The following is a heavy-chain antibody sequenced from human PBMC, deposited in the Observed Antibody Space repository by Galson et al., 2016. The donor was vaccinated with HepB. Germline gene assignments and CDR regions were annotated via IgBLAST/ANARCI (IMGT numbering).Heavy chain of an antibody. CDR3: ARDRRGSGWYIDY. D-gene: IGHD6-19*01. CDR2: INNDGVEK. V-gene: IGHV3-7*01. CDR1: GYTFRNYW. J-gene: IGHJ4*02. Sequence: SLRLSCATSGYTFRNYWISWVRQAPGKGLEWVANINNDGVEKNYAGSVKGRFTISRDNAKNSLYLQMNSLRAEDTAVYYCARDRRGSGWYIDYWGQGTLVTVSS.